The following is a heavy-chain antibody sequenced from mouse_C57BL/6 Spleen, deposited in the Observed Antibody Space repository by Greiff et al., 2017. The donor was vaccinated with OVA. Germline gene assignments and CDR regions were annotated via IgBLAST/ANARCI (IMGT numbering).Heavy chain of an antibody. CDR1: GYAFSSYW. D-gene: IGHD2-5*01. J-gene: IGHJ4*01. V-gene: IGHV1-80*01. CDR3: ARSNSNYPYAMDY. Sequence: QVQLQQSGAELVKPGASVKISCKASGYAFSSYWMNWVKQRPGKGLEWIGQIYPGDGDTNYNGKFKGKATLTADKSSSTAYMQLSSLTSEDSAVYFCARSNSNYPYAMDYWGQGTSVTVSS. CDR2: IYPGDGDT.